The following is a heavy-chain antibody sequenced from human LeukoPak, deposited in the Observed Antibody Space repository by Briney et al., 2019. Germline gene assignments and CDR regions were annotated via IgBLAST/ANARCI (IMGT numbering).Heavy chain of an antibody. CDR3: VSNDGDNALDI. D-gene: IGHD4-17*01. CDR1: RFTFSTYS. J-gene: IGHJ3*02. Sequence: PGGSLRLSCVASRFTFSTYSMNWGRHAPGGGLEWVSYISSGSTKIYYKDSVKGRFIVSRDNAKNSLYLHIASLRAEDTAVYYCVSNDGDNALDIWGQGTMVIVSS. V-gene: IGHV3-48*01. CDR2: ISSGSTKI.